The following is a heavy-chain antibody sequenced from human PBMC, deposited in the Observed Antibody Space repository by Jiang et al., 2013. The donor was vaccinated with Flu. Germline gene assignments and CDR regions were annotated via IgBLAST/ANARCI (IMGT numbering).Heavy chain of an antibody. CDR2: TYYRSQWYN. J-gene: IGHJ4*02. D-gene: IGHD3-10*01. Sequence: QTLSLTCAISGDSVSSNNVAWNWIRQSPSRGLEWLGRTYYRSQWYNDYAASVKSRITIKPDTSTNQFTLQLNSVTPEDTAVYYCVGFSNYNSGTFWTDWGQGTHVTVSS. CDR3: VGFSNYNSGTFWTD. V-gene: IGHV6-1*01. CDR1: GDSVSSNNVA.